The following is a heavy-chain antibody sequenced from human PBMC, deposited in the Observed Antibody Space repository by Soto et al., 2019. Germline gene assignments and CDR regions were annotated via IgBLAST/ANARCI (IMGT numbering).Heavy chain of an antibody. CDR2: IYPGDSDT. D-gene: IGHD3-10*01. CDR3: ARHVALFAWFDP. Sequence: VESVKISCNGSGYSFTSYWIGWVRQMPGKGLEWMGIIYPGDSDTRYSPSFQGQVTISADKSISTAYLQWSSLKASDTAMYYCARHVALFAWFDPWGQGTLVTVSS. J-gene: IGHJ5*02. CDR1: GYSFTSYW. V-gene: IGHV5-51*01.